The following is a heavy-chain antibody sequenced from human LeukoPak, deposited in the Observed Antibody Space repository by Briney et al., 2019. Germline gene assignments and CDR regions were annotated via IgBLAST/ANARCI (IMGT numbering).Heavy chain of an antibody. V-gene: IGHV3-30*04. D-gene: IGHD6-13*01. CDR3: ARRHSSSWYVDY. CDR2: ISYDGSNK. Sequence: SGPSLRLSCATSKSTFSSKAKNWVRQAPGKRMEWVAVISYDGSNKYYADSMKGRFTISRDNSKNPLYLQMNRLRAEDTAVYYCARRHSSSWYVDYWGQGTLVTVSS. J-gene: IGHJ4*02. CDR1: KSTFSSKA.